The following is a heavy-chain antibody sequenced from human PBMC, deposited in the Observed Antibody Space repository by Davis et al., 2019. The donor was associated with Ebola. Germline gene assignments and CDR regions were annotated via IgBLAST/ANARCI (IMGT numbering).Heavy chain of an antibody. V-gene: IGHV3-73*01. Sequence: GESLNISCAASGFTFSGSAMHWVRQASGKGLGWVGRIRSKANNYATAYAASVKGRFIISRDDSKNTAYLQMNSLKTEDTAVYYCTTHYGGYVENWGQGTLVTVSS. CDR3: TTHYGGYVEN. J-gene: IGHJ4*02. CDR1: GFTFSGSA. CDR2: IRSKANNYAT. D-gene: IGHD5-12*01.